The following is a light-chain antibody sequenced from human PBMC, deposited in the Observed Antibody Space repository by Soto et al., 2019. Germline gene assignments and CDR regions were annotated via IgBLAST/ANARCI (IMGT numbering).Light chain of an antibody. J-gene: IGKJ2*01. CDR3: QQANSFPHT. Sequence: DIQMTQSPSSVSASVGDRVTLTCRASQGISSWLAWYKQQPGKAPKLLIYAASSLQSGVPSRFSGSGSGTDFTLTISRLQPEDCATYYCQQANSFPHTFGQGTKVESK. CDR2: AAS. V-gene: IGKV1-12*01. CDR1: QGISSW.